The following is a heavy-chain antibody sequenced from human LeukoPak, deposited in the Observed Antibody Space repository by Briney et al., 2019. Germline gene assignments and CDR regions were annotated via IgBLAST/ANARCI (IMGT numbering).Heavy chain of an antibody. J-gene: IGHJ3*02. CDR2: ISGNGDST. CDR3: AKDPNGDFIGTFDI. Sequence: PGGSLRLSCAASQFNFNKFGMTWVRQAPGKGLEWVSSISGNGDSTQYADSVQGRFAISRDNSKNTLYLQMNSLRAEDTAVYFCAKDPNGDFIGTFDIWGQGTMVTVSS. CDR1: QFNFNKFG. D-gene: IGHD4-17*01. V-gene: IGHV3-23*01.